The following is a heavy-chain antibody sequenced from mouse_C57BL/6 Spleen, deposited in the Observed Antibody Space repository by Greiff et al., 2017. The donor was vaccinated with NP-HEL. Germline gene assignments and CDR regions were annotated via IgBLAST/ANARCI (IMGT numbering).Heavy chain of an antibody. Sequence: QVQLKESGAELARPGASVKLSCKASGYTFTSYGISWVKQRTGQGLEWIGEIYPRRGNTYYNEKFKGKATLTADKSSSTAYMELRSLTSEDSAVYFCARSDYGSSYYYAMDYWGQGTSVTVSS. D-gene: IGHD1-1*01. J-gene: IGHJ4*01. CDR3: ARSDYGSSYYYAMDY. CDR1: GYTFTSYG. V-gene: IGHV1-81*01. CDR2: IYPRRGNT.